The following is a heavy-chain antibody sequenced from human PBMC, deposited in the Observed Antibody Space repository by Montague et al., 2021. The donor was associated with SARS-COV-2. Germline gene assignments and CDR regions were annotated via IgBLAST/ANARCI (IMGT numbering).Heavy chain of an antibody. CDR2: INSNGGT. Sequence: SETLSLTCTVSGGSISSHFWSFIRQPPGKGLEWIGYINSNGGTNDNPSLRSRLTMSVDTSKNQFSLQLRSMTPADTAEYFCARATSVRGAVSWFDPWGQGILVTVSS. J-gene: IGHJ5*02. D-gene: IGHD3-10*01. CDR1: GGSISSHF. V-gene: IGHV4-59*11. CDR3: ARATSVRGAVSWFDP.